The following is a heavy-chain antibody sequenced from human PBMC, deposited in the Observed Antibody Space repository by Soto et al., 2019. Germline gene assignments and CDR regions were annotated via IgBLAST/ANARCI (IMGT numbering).Heavy chain of an antibody. CDR2: INHSGST. CDR3: ARFGIAVAAEQPGSDY. D-gene: IGHD6-19*01. Sequence: QVQLQQWGAGLLKPSETLSLTCAVYGGSFSGYYWCWIRQPPGKGLEWIGEINHSGSTNYNPSLKSRVTISVDTSKNQFSLKLSSVTAADTAVYYWARFGIAVAAEQPGSDYWGQGTLVTVSS. J-gene: IGHJ4*02. V-gene: IGHV4-34*01. CDR1: GGSFSGYY.